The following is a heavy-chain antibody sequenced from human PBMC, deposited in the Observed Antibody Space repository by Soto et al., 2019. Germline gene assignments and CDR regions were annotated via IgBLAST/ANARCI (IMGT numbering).Heavy chain of an antibody. Sequence: SETLSLTCAVSGGSFSGYYWSWIRQPAGKGLEWIGRIYTTGSTNYNPSLKSRVTMSVDTSKNQFSLRLSSATAADTAVYYCARDRGYNSGFDVDFWGQGTMVTVSS. CDR2: IYTTGST. J-gene: IGHJ3*01. V-gene: IGHV4-4*07. CDR3: ARDRGYNSGFDVDF. D-gene: IGHD5-18*01. CDR1: GGSFSGYY.